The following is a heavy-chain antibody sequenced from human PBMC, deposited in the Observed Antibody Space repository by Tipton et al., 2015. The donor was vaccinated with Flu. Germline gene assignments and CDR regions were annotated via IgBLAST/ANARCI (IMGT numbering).Heavy chain of an antibody. D-gene: IGHD2-2*01. CDR3: ARVTRLIGVPATMWVYNWFDP. J-gene: IGHJ5*02. V-gene: IGHV4-39*07. CDR1: GGSINSTTHY. Sequence: TLSLTCTVSGGSINSTTHYWGWVHQPPGKGLEWIGTIYYSGGSTYYSPSLESRVTISIDTSKNHFSLRLSSVTAADTAMYYCARVTRLIGVPATMWVYNWFDPWGQGTLVTVSS. CDR2: IYYSGGST.